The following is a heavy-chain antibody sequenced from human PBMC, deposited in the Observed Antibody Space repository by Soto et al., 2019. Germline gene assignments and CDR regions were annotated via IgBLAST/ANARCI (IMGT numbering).Heavy chain of an antibody. Sequence: PGGSLRLSCAASGFTFNNYAMNWVRQAPGKGLEWVSAIRNSGGFTYYADSVKGRFTISRDNSKNTLYLQMNSLRAEDTAVYYCARGSVQQLFDYWGQGTLVTVSS. J-gene: IGHJ4*02. V-gene: IGHV3-23*01. CDR1: GFTFNNYA. CDR3: ARGSVQQLFDY. D-gene: IGHD6-13*01. CDR2: IRNSGGFT.